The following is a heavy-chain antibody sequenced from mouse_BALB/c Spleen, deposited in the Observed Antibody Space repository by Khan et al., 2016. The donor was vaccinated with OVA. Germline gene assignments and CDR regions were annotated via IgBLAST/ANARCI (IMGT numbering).Heavy chain of an antibody. J-gene: IGHJ3*01. Sequence: VQLQESGAELARPGASVKMSCKASGYTFTTYTMHWVKQRPGQGLEWIGYINPSNGYTNYNQKFKDKSTLTADKSSSTAYMQLLSLTSDYSAVYYCAREGAYYRSDGWFSYWGQGTLVTVSA. V-gene: IGHV1-4*01. CDR2: INPSNGYT. D-gene: IGHD2-14*01. CDR1: GYTFTTYT. CDR3: AREGAYYRSDGWFSY.